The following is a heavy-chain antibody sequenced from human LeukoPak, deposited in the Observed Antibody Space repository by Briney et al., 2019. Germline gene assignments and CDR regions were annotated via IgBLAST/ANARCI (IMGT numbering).Heavy chain of an antibody. CDR3: ARANYGSGSYLGRGYYGMDV. J-gene: IGHJ6*02. D-gene: IGHD3-10*01. Sequence: SGTLSLTCAVSGGSISSSNWWSWVRQPPGKGLEWIGEIYHSGSTNYNPSLKSRVTISVDKSKNQFSLKLSSVTAADTAVYYCARANYGSGSYLGRGYYGMDVWGQGTTVTVSS. CDR1: GGSISSSNW. CDR2: IYHSGST. V-gene: IGHV4-4*02.